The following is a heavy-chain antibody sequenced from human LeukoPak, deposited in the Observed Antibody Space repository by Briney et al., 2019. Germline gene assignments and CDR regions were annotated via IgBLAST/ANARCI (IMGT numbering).Heavy chain of an antibody. J-gene: IGHJ4*02. Sequence: SETLSLTCTVSGGSISSGGYYWSWIRQHPGKGLEWIGYIYYSGSTYYNPSLKSRVTISVDTSKNQFSLKLSSVTAADPAVYYCARVSYSSSWYEVAYYFDYWGQGTLVTVSS. CDR3: ARVSYSSSWYEVAYYFDY. V-gene: IGHV4-31*03. CDR2: IYYSGST. CDR1: GGSISSGGYY. D-gene: IGHD6-13*01.